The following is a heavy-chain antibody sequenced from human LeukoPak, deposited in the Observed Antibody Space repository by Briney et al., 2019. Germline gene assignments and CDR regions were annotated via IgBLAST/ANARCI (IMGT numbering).Heavy chain of an antibody. D-gene: IGHD3-10*01. J-gene: IGHJ4*02. Sequence: ASVKVSCKASGYTFSGYYMHWVRQAPGQGLEWMGWINPNSGGTDYAQKFQGRVTMTRCTSISTAYMELSRLGSDDTAVYYCASGDRVTMLRGGNIGYFDYWGQGTLVTVSS. CDR2: INPNSGGT. CDR1: GYTFSGYY. CDR3: ASGDRVTMLRGGNIGYFDY. V-gene: IGHV1-2*02.